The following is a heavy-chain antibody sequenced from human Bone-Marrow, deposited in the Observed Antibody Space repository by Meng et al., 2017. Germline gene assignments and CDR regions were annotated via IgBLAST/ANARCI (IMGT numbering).Heavy chain of an antibody. CDR3: AAALIGVAGRTWYFDL. J-gene: IGHJ2*01. V-gene: IGHV5-51*01. CDR2: IYPVNSDT. D-gene: IGHD6-19*01. Sequence: GGSLRLSCQGSGYSFTNYWIGWVRQMPGKGLEWMAIIYPVNSDTKYSPSFQGQVTISVDKSISTVYLQWGSLKASDTAVYYCAAALIGVAGRTWYFDLWGRGNVVTVYS. CDR1: GYSFTNYW.